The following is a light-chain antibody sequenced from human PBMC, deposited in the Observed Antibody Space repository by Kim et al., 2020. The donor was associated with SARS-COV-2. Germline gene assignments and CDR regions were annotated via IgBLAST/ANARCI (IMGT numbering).Light chain of an antibody. Sequence: PVHRDTFSCSGGTSNIGSNSVSWCHRVPGTAPDLLNFSDNQRPSGVPERFSGSKSGTSASLAISALQSEDEADYYCAAWDDSLRNVFGTGTKVTVL. CDR3: AAWDDSLRNV. CDR2: SDN. CDR1: TSNIGSNS. V-gene: IGLV1-44*01. J-gene: IGLJ1*01.